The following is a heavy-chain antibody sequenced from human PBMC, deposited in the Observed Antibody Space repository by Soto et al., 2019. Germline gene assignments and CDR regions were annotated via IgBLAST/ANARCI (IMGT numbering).Heavy chain of an antibody. V-gene: IGHV3-9*01. CDR3: AKDSLSSSWYLIDY. CDR2: ISWNSGSI. D-gene: IGHD6-13*01. J-gene: IGHJ4*02. Sequence: GGSLRLSCAASGFTFDDYAMHWVRQAPGKGLEWVSGISWNSGSIGYADSVKGRFTISRDNAKNSLYLQMNSLRAEDTALYYCAKDSLSSSWYLIDYWGQGTLVTVSS. CDR1: GFTFDDYA.